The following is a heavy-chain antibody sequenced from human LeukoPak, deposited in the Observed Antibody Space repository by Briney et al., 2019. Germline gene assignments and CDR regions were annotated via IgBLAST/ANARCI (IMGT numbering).Heavy chain of an antibody. V-gene: IGHV3-30-3*01. D-gene: IGHD6-19*01. CDR2: ISYDGSNK. CDR3: AGGSSGWYESGY. Sequence: GGSLRLYCAASGFTFSSYAMHWVRQAPGKGLEWVAVISYDGSNKYYADSVKGRFTISRDNSKNTLYLQMNSLRAEDTAVYYCAGGSSGWYESGYWGQGTLVTVSS. CDR1: GFTFSSYA. J-gene: IGHJ4*02.